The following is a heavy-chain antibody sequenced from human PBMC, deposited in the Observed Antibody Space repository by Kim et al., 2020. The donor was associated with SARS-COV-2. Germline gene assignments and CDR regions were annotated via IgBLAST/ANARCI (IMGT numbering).Heavy chain of an antibody. CDR3: ARLFDWPPSGGFDKFYYYGMDV. CDR2: IIPIFGTA. J-gene: IGHJ6*02. V-gene: IGHV1-69*13. D-gene: IGHD3-9*01. Sequence: SVKVSCKASGGTFSSYAISWVRQAPGQGLEWMGGIIPIFGTANYAQKFQGRVTITADESTSTAYMELSSLRSEDTAVYYCARLFDWPPSGGFDKFYYYGMDVWGQGTTVTVSS. CDR1: GGTFSSYA.